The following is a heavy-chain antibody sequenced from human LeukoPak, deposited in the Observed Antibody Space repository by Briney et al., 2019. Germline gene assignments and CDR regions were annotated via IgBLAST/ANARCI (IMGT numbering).Heavy chain of an antibody. CDR3: ARWADVSGIYYIAS. Sequence: GGSLRLSCAASGFMFSTYCMTWVRQAPGKGVQWVASIRQDAYVKYYVESVRGRFTISRDNAENSLYLQMNNLRDEDTAVYYCARWADVSGIYYIASWGQGSLVIVSS. CDR2: IRQDAYVK. D-gene: IGHD3-10*01. CDR1: GFMFSTYC. V-gene: IGHV3-7*01. J-gene: IGHJ4*02.